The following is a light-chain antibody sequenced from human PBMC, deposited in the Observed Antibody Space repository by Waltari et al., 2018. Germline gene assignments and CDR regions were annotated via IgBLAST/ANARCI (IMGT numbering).Light chain of an antibody. CDR2: GAS. CDR1: QSVTSNY. CDR3: QQYGSSPWT. J-gene: IGKJ1*01. Sequence: EIVLTQSPGTLSLSPGETDTLSCRASQSVTSNYLAWYQQKPGQAPRLLISGASSRATGIPDRFSGSGSGTDFTLTISRLETEDFAVYHCQQYGSSPWTFGQGTKVEIK. V-gene: IGKV3-20*01.